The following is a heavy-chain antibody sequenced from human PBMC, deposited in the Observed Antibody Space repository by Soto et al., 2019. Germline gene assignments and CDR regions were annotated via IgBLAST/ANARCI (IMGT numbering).Heavy chain of an antibody. J-gene: IGHJ6*02. CDR2: IRSDRSYI. Sequence: GGSLRLSCAASEFTFSSYSMNWVRQAPGKGLEWVSSIRSDRSYIYYADSVKGRFTISRDNAKNSLYLQMNSLRPEDTAVYYCARKGYGDYGGMDVWGQGTTVTVSS. CDR1: EFTFSSYS. D-gene: IGHD4-17*01. CDR3: ARKGYGDYGGMDV. V-gene: IGHV3-21*01.